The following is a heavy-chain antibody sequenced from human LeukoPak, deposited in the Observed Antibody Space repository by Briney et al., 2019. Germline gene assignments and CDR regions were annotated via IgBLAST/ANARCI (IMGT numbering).Heavy chain of an antibody. CDR1: GGSISSSSYY. Sequence: PSETLSLTCTGSGGSISSSSYYWGWVRQPPGTGLEWLGSIYYSGSTYYNPSLKSRVTISVDTSKNQFSLKLSSVTAADTAVYYCAREGGCSGGSCDITDFDYWGQGTLVTVSS. D-gene: IGHD2-15*01. J-gene: IGHJ4*02. CDR3: AREGGCSGGSCDITDFDY. CDR2: IYYSGST. V-gene: IGHV4-39*07.